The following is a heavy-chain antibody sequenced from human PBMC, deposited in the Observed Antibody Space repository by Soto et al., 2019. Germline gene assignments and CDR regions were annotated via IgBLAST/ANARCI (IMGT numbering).Heavy chain of an antibody. CDR3: AKDRMPVSGTLFDF. CDR2: ISSSSSTI. Sequence: GGSLRLSCAASGFTFSSYSMNWVRQAPGKGLEWVSYISSSSSTIYYADSVKGRFTISRDNSKNTVYLQMNSLRGEDTAVYYCAKDRMPVSGTLFDFWGQGILVTVSS. CDR1: GFTFSSYS. V-gene: IGHV3-48*01. J-gene: IGHJ4*02. D-gene: IGHD6-19*01.